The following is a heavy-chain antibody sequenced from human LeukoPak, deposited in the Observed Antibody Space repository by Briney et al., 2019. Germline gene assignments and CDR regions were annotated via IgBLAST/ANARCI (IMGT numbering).Heavy chain of an antibody. CDR3: AKDARRTSGWYFFDY. Sequence: GGSLRLSCAASGFAFSSQAMGWVRQAPGKGLEWVSVISDSGSITYYADSVKGRYTISRDNSKNTLFLQMNSLRAEDTAVYYCAKDARRTSGWYFFDYWGQGTLVTVSS. CDR1: GFAFSSQA. CDR2: ISDSGSIT. V-gene: IGHV3-23*01. J-gene: IGHJ4*02. D-gene: IGHD6-19*01.